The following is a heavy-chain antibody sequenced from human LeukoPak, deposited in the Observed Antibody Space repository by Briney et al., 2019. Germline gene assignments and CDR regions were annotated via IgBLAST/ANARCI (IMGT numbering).Heavy chain of an antibody. CDR2: IIPIFGTA. V-gene: IGHV1-69*01. Sequence: GASVKVSCKASGGTFSSYAISWVRQAPGQGLEWMGGIIPIFGTANYAQKFQGRVTITADESTSTAYMELSSLRSEDTAVYYCARSPPSDSNYGFLTYSYYYYMDVWGKGTTVTVSS. D-gene: IGHD4-11*01. CDR1: GGTFSSYA. CDR3: ARSPPSDSNYGFLTYSYYYYMDV. J-gene: IGHJ6*03.